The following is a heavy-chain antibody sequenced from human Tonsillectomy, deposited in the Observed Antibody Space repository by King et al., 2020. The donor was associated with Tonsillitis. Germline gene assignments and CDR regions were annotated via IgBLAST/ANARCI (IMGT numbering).Heavy chain of an antibody. D-gene: IGHD3-3*01. Sequence: QLVQSGAEVKKPGASVKVSCKASGYTFTGYYMHWVRQAPGQGLEWMRWINPNSGGTNYAQKFQGRVTMTRDTSISTAYMELSRLRSDDTAVYYCARGDDFWSGYYYYYGMDVWGQGTTVTVSS. CDR1: GYTFTGYY. CDR3: ARGDDFWSGYYYYYGMDV. J-gene: IGHJ6*02. V-gene: IGHV1-2*02. CDR2: INPNSGGT.